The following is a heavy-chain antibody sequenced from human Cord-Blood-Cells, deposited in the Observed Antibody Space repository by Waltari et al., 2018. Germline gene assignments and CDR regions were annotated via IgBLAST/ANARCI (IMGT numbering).Heavy chain of an antibody. J-gene: IGHJ4*02. V-gene: IGHV1-46*01. CDR3: ASDDPDCSSTSCYDY. CDR2: INPSGGST. Sequence: QVQLVQSGAEVKKPGASVQVSCKASGYTFTSYYMHWVRQAPGQGLEWMGIINPSGGSTSYAQKFQGRVTMTRDTSTSTVYMELSSLRSEDTAVYYCASDDPDCSSTSCYDYWGQGTLVTVSS. CDR1: GYTFTSYY. D-gene: IGHD2-2*01.